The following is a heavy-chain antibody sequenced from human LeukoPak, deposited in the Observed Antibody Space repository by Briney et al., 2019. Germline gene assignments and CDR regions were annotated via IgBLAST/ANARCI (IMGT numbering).Heavy chain of an antibody. Sequence: GGSLRLSCVDSGFTFSRSWMTWVRQAPGKGLEWVATIKEDGSEDYYVGSVEGRFTIFRDNSENSLYLQMNSLRVEDTAVYYCARDRAYSRFDYWGQGTLVTVAS. CDR3: ARDRAYSRFDY. CDR1: GFTFSRSW. D-gene: IGHD1-26*01. CDR2: IKEDGSED. V-gene: IGHV3-7*01. J-gene: IGHJ4*02.